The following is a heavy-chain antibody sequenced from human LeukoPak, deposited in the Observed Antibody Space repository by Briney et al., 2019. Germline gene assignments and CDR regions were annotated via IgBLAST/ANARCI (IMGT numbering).Heavy chain of an antibody. D-gene: IGHD3-9*01. CDR1: GYTFTSYG. CDR2: ISAYNGNT. V-gene: IGHV1-18*01. Sequence: ASVKVSCKASGYTFTSYGISWVRQAPGQGLEWMGCISAYNGNTNYAQKLQGRVTMTTDTSTSTAYMELRSLRSDDTAVYYCARTHYDILTGYLCYFDYWGQGTLVTVSS. J-gene: IGHJ4*02. CDR3: ARTHYDILTGYLCYFDY.